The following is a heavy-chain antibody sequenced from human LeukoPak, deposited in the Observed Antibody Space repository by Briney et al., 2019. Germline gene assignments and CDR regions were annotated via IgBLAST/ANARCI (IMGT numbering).Heavy chain of an antibody. D-gene: IGHD3-10*01. Sequence: SETLSLTCAVYGGSFSGYYWSWIRQPPGKGLEWIGEINHSGSTNYNPSRKSRVTISADTSKNQFSLKLSSVTAADTAVYYCATIMVRRVITDDYWGQGTLVTVSS. J-gene: IGHJ4*02. CDR2: INHSGST. CDR1: GGSFSGYY. CDR3: ATIMVRRVITDDY. V-gene: IGHV4-34*01.